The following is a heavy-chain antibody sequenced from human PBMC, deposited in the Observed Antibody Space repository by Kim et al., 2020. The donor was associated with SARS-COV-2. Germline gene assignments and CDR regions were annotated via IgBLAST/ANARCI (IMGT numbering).Heavy chain of an antibody. CDR3: ARDTGYSTSWYGIRRNYYHCAMHV. CDR1: GYTFTNYY. D-gene: IGHD6-13*01. Sequence: ASVKVSCKASGYTFTNYYIHWVRQAPGQGLEWMGVINPSGGSTRYPQRFQGRVTMTGDTSTSTAYMQLYSLRSEDTAVYYCARDTGYSTSWYGIRRNYYHCAMHVCGQGTTVTVS. V-gene: IGHV1-46*01. J-gene: IGHJ6*02. CDR2: INPSGGST.